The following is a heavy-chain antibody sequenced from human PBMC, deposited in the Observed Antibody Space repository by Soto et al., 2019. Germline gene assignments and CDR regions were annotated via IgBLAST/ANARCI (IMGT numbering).Heavy chain of an antibody. V-gene: IGHV3-23*01. CDR1: GCTFSNSG. Sequence: DVQLLESGGDLFQTGGSLRLVCAASGCTFSNSGMRWVRQAPGQWLEWGSSIGPSGNTYYSDAVKGRFTISRDISKNTLFLQMDSLRAEDTATYYCAKLLPNSYYKVLDVWCQGNTVTVYS. CDR3: AKLLPNSYYKVLDV. CDR2: IGPSGNT. J-gene: IGHJ6*02.